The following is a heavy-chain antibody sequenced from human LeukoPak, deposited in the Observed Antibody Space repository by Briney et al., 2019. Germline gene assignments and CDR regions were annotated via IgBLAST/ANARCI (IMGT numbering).Heavy chain of an antibody. Sequence: ASVKVSCKASGYTFTSYYMHWVRPAPGQGLEWMGWINPYNGNTNYAQKFQGRVTMTRDTSHNTVYMELSSLRSDDPAVYYCSRYLSAWFWEFRKVKRLFYYWGQRTLVTVS. J-gene: IGHJ4*02. CDR2: INPYNGNT. D-gene: IGHD3-10*01. CDR1: GYTFTSYY. CDR3: SRYLSAWFWEFRKVKRLFYY. V-gene: IGHV1-2*02.